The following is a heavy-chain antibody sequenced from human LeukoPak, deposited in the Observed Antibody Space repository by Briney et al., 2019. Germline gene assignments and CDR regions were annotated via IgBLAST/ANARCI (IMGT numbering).Heavy chain of an antibody. Sequence: GGSLRLSCAASGFTFGNYGMNWVRQAPGEGLEWVSYITSGSSRIHYADSVKGRFTISRDSAKNSLYLQINSLRDEDTAVYYCARGQLWLDFWGQGALVTVSS. V-gene: IGHV3-48*02. D-gene: IGHD5-18*01. CDR3: ARGQLWLDF. J-gene: IGHJ5*01. CDR1: GFTFGNYG. CDR2: ITSGSSRI.